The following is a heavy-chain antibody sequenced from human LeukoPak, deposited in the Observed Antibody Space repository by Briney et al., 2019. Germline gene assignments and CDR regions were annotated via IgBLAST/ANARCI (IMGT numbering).Heavy chain of an antibody. CDR3: ARDRLGGDLTGESLY. CDR2: INPNSGVT. Sequence: ASVKVSCKASGYTFTGYYMQWVRQAPGQGLEWMGWINPNSGVTNYAQKFRGRLTMTTDTSTTTAYLELRSLKSDDTAVYYCARDRLGGDLTGESLYWGQGTLVTVSS. CDR1: GYTFTGYY. D-gene: IGHD4-17*01. J-gene: IGHJ4*02. V-gene: IGHV1-2*02.